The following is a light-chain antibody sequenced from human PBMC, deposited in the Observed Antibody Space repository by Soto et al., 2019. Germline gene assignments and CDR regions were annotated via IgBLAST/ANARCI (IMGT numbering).Light chain of an antibody. CDR1: QGIGVR. V-gene: IGKV1-12*01. J-gene: IGKJ1*01. CDR3: LQVNSFPRT. Sequence: DTPITQSPSSLSASIGDRVTITCRASQGIGVRLAWFQQKPGKVPQYLIEAASTLARGVPARFSGSGSGTDFILTINSLQPEDVATYYCLQVNSFPRTFGPGTKVDIK. CDR2: AAS.